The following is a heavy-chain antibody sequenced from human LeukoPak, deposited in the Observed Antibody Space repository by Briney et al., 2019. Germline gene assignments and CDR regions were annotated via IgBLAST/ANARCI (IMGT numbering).Heavy chain of an antibody. V-gene: IGHV4-31*03. CDR1: GGSISSGGYY. J-gene: IGHJ4*02. CDR2: IYYSGST. CDR3: ARDRRDSYRPINYFDY. Sequence: SQTLSLTCTVSGGSISSGGYYWSWIRQHPGKGLEWIGYIYYSGSTYYNPSLKSRVTISVDTSKNQFSLKLSSVTAADTAVYYCARDRRDSYRPINYFDYWGQGTLVTASS. D-gene: IGHD5-18*01.